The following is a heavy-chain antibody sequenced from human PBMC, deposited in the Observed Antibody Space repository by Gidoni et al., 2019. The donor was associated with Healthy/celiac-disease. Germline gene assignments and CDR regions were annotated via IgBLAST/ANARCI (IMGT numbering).Heavy chain of an antibody. CDR1: GYTFTSYG. CDR2: ISAYNGNT. D-gene: IGHD6-19*01. J-gene: IGHJ4*02. Sequence: QVQLVQSGAEVKKPGASVKVSCKASGYTFTSYGISWVRQAPGQGLEWMGWISAYNGNTNYAQKLQGRVTMTTDTSTSTAYMELRSLRSDDTAVYYCARDAPDDQELSSGWYGFDYWGQGTLVTVSS. CDR3: ARDAPDDQELSSGWYGFDY. V-gene: IGHV1-18*01.